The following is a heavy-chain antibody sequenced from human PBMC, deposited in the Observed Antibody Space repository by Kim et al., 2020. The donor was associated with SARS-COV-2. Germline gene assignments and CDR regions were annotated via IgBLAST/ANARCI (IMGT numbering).Heavy chain of an antibody. V-gene: IGHV3-48*02. Sequence: GGSLRLSCAASGFTFSSYSMNWVRQAPGKGLEWVSYISSSSSTIYYADSVKGRFTISRDNAKNSLYLQMNSLRDEDTAVYYCARDQFYYYDSSGYYSRGGAFDIWGQGTMVTVSS. J-gene: IGHJ3*02. D-gene: IGHD3-22*01. CDR2: ISSSSSTI. CDR3: ARDQFYYYDSSGYYSRGGAFDI. CDR1: GFTFSSYS.